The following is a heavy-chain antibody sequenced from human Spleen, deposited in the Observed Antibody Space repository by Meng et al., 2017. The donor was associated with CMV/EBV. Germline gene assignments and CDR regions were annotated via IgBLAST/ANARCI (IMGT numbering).Heavy chain of an antibody. V-gene: IGHV4-34*01. J-gene: IGHJ5*02. CDR2: IHHSGGT. CDR3: ARRANSWYAAGFDP. D-gene: IGHD6-13*01. Sequence: SETLSLTCAVYGGSFSGYYWGWIRQPPGKGLEWIGEIHHSGGTKYNPSLKSRVTISVDTSKNQFSLGLSSVTAADTAVYYCARRANSWYAAGFDPWGQGSLVTVSS. CDR1: GGSFSGYY.